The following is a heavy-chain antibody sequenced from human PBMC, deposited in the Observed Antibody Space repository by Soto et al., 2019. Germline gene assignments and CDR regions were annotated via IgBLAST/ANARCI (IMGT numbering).Heavy chain of an antibody. CDR2: ISAYNGNT. Sequence: ASVKVSCKASGYTFTSYGISWVRQAPGQGLEWMGWISAYNGNTNYAQKLQGRVTMTTDTSTSTAYMELRSLRSDDTAVYYCARRGIYDFWSGYYPYYYYYYMDVWGKGTTVTVSS. CDR1: GYTFTSYG. J-gene: IGHJ6*03. CDR3: ARRGIYDFWSGYYPYYYYYYMDV. D-gene: IGHD3-3*01. V-gene: IGHV1-18*01.